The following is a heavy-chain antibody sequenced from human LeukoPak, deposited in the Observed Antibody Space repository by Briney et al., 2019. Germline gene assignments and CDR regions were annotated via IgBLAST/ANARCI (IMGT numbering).Heavy chain of an antibody. D-gene: IGHD5-24*01. CDR3: ARQGYGRWLQSGLYYMDV. J-gene: IGHJ6*03. CDR1: GGSISSSNYY. CDR2: NYYSGST. Sequence: SETLSLTCTVSGGSISSSNYYWGRIRQPPGKGLEWIGSNYYSGSTYYNPSLKSRVTISVDTSQNQLSLKLSTVTAADTAVYYCARQGYGRWLQSGLYYMDVWGKGTTVTISS. V-gene: IGHV4-39*01.